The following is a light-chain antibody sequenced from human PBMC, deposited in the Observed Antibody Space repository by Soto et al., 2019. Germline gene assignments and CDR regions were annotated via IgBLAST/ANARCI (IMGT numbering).Light chain of an antibody. V-gene: IGKV3-20*01. CDR1: QSIPSSY. CDR2: GAS. J-gene: IGKJ4*01. CDR3: QQYGTSAAAT. Sequence: EIVLTQSPGTLSLSPGERATLSCRASQSIPSSYVAWYQQRPGQAPRLLIYGASTRATGIPARFSGTGFGTEFTLTISSLQSGDSAVYFCQQYGTSAAATFGGGTKVDIK.